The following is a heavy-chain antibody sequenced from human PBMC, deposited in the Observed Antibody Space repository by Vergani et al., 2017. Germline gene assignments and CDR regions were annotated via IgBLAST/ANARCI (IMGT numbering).Heavy chain of an antibody. Sequence: EVQLVESGGGLVKPGGSLRLSCAASGFTFSSYSMNWVRQAPGKGLEWVSSISSSGSTIYYADSVKGRFTISRDNAKNSLYLQMNSLRAEDTAVYYCAREAVAGYYYYGMDVWGQGTTVTVSS. V-gene: IGHV3-21*04. CDR1: GFTFSSYS. J-gene: IGHJ6*02. D-gene: IGHD6-19*01. CDR3: AREAVAGYYYYGMDV. CDR2: ISSSGSTI.